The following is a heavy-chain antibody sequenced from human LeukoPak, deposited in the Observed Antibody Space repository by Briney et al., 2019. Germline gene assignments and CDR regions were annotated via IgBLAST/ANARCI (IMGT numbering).Heavy chain of an antibody. Sequence: PGGSLRLSCVGSGFTFSTYNMNWFRQAPGKGLEWVSYINKAGDSIYYAHSAKGRFTISRDNAKNSLYLQMSSLRVEDTAVYYCELDSYDSSPSHIWFDPWGQGTLVTVSS. J-gene: IGHJ5*02. D-gene: IGHD3-22*01. CDR2: INKAGDSI. CDR1: GFTFSTYN. CDR3: ELDSYDSSPSHIWFDP. V-gene: IGHV3-48*03.